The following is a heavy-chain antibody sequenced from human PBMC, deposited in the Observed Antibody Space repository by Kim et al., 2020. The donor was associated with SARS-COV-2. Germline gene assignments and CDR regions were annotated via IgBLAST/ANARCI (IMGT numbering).Heavy chain of an antibody. CDR2: IYYSGST. J-gene: IGHJ4*02. D-gene: IGHD3-10*01. CDR3: ARRNYGSGCYYIDY. Sequence: SETLSLTCTDSGGSISSYYWSWIRQPPGKGLEWIGYIYYSGSTNYNPSLKSRVTISVDTSKNQFSLKLSSVTAADTAVYYCARRNYGSGCYYIDYWGQGT. CDR1: GGSISSYY. V-gene: IGHV4-59*08.